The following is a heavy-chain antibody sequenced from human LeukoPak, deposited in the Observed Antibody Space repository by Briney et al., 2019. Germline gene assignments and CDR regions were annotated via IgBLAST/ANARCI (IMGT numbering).Heavy chain of an antibody. Sequence: GASVKVSCKVSGYTRTELAIHWVRQAPGKGLEWMGGFDPEAGEAIYAQKFQGRVTMTEAISTHTAYMELSSLRSEDTAVYYCATAAAGYYYGMDVWGQGTTVTVSS. D-gene: IGHD6-13*01. J-gene: IGHJ6*02. CDR3: ATAAAGYYYGMDV. CDR2: FDPEAGEA. V-gene: IGHV1-24*01. CDR1: GYTRTELA.